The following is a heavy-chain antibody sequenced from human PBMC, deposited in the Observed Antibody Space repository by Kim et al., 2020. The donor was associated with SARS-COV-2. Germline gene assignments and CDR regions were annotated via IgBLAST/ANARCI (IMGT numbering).Heavy chain of an antibody. D-gene: IGHD3-10*01. V-gene: IGHV1-18*01. Sequence: ASVKVSCKASGYTFTSYGISWVRQAPGQGLEWMGWISAYNGNTNYAQKLQGRVTMTTDTSTSTAYMELRSLRSDDTAVYYCARDGKMGVRGVMGYYYYGMDVWGQGTTVTVSS. CDR3: ARDGKMGVRGVMGYYYYGMDV. J-gene: IGHJ6*02. CDR2: ISAYNGNT. CDR1: GYTFTSYG.